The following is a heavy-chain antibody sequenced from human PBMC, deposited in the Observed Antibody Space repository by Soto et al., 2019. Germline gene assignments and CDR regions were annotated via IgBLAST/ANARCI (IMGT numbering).Heavy chain of an antibody. V-gene: IGHV6-1*01. CDR1: GDSFSSNTSA. J-gene: IGHJ5*02. CDR2: TYYRSTWRH. D-gene: IGHD6-19*01. Sequence: TLSLTFAISGDSFSSNTSAWNWIRSSPSRGLEWLGRTYYRSTWRHDYAVSVKSRITVNPDTSKNHFSLQLNSVTPDDTAVYYCARGVAGTGFDLWGQGTLVTVSS. CDR3: ARGVAGTGFDL.